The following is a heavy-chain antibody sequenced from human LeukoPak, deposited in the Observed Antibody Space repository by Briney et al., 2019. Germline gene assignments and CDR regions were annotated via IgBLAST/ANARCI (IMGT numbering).Heavy chain of an antibody. J-gene: IGHJ1*01. CDR1: GGSLSGSRFH. CDR3: ARGTPVAGNEYFQH. V-gene: IGHV4-39*07. Sequence: SETLSLTCSVSGGSLSGSRFHWGWVRQSPGKGLEWLGSLYSGRSTYQNPSLSSRVTISEDTSKNQFSLKLTSVTAADTAVYYCARGTPVAGNEYFQHWGQGSLVIVSS. D-gene: IGHD6-19*01. CDR2: LYSGRST.